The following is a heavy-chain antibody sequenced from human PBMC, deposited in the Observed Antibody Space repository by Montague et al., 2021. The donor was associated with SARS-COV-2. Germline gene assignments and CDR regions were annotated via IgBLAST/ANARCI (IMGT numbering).Heavy chain of an antibody. CDR1: GGSISSSSYY. CDR2: IYYSGST. V-gene: IGHV4-39*01. D-gene: IGHD3-22*01. CDR3: ASQEYYYGSSGYGRMDWFDP. Sequence: SETLSLTCTVSGGSISSSSYYWGWIRQPPGKGLEWIGSIYYSGSTYYNPSLKSRVTISGDTSKNQFSLKLSSVTAADTAVYYCASQEYYYGSSGYGRMDWFDPWGQGTLVTVSS. J-gene: IGHJ5*02.